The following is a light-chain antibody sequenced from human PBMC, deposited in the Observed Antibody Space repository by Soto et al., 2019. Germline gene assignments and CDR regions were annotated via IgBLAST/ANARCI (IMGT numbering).Light chain of an antibody. J-gene: IGKJ1*01. CDR2: KAS. V-gene: IGKV1-5*03. CDR1: QSISSW. CDR3: QQGSTCQT. Sequence: LDPSHLSASVGDRVTLPCRASQSISSWLAWYQQKPGKAPKLLIYKASSLESGVPSRVSGSGSGTEFTLTSSSLQADDFAVYCCQQGSTCQTFGRGTKVDIK.